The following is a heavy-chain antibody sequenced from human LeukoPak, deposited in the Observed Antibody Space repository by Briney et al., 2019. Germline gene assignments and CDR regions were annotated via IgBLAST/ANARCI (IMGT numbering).Heavy chain of an antibody. CDR1: GGSFSDYY. CDR2: IYYSGST. CDR3: AREPMIVVVRESGPAL. Sequence: SETLSLTCAVYGGSFSDYYWSWIRQPPGKGLEWIGYIYYSGSTYYNPSLKSRVTISVDTSKNQFSLKLSSVTAADTAVYYCAREPMIVVVRESGPALWGQGTMVTVSS. V-gene: IGHV4-30-4*08. D-gene: IGHD3-22*01. J-gene: IGHJ3*01.